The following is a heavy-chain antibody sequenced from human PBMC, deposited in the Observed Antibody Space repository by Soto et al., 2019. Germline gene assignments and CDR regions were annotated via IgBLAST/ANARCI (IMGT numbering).Heavy chain of an antibody. CDR1: GYTFTSYG. CDR2: ISAYNGNT. CDR3: ARVYIVLMVYATPYYMDV. D-gene: IGHD2-8*01. Sequence: ASVKVSCKASGYTFTSYGISWVRQAPGQGLEWMGWISAYNGNTSYAQKLQGRVTMTTDTSTSTAYMELRSLRSDDTAVYYCARVYIVLMVYATPYYMDVWGKGTTVTVSS. J-gene: IGHJ6*03. V-gene: IGHV1-18*01.